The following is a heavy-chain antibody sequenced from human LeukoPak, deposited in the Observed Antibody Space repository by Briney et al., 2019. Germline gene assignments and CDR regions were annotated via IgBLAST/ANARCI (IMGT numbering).Heavy chain of an antibody. CDR1: GFTFSNSA. D-gene: IGHD6-19*01. V-gene: IGHV3-23*01. CDR3: EKGVYSSGWSYFDY. J-gene: IGHJ4*01. Sequence: GGSLRLSRAASGFTFSNSAMSWVRQAPGKGLEWVSTLSGSGITTYYADSVKGRFTISRDNSKNTLYLQMNSLRAEDTAVYYCEKGVYSSGWSYFDYWATEPWSPSPQ. CDR2: LSGSGITT.